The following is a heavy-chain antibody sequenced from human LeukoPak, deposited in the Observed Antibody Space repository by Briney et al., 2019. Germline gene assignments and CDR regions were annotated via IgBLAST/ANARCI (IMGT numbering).Heavy chain of an antibody. CDR1: GFTFRRYA. CDR2: MSFDGSYK. V-gene: IGHV3-30*01. CDR3: ARGKGGPFKY. J-gene: IGHJ4*02. D-gene: IGHD2-15*01. Sequence: GRSLRLSCAASGFTFRRYAMHWVRQAPGKGLEWVAAMSFDGSYKYYAESVKGRFTISRDNSNNTVSLEMNSLRAEDTAVYFCARGKGGPFKYRGQGTLVTVSS.